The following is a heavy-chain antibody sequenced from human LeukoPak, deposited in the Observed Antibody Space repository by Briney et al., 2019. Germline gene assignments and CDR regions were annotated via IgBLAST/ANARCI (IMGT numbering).Heavy chain of an antibody. CDR1: GFTFSSYW. CDR2: IRGSGGGS. CDR3: GRDPNGDYVGAFEF. D-gene: IGHD4-17*01. V-gene: IGHV3-23*01. J-gene: IGHJ3*01. Sequence: GGSLRLSCAASGFTFSSYWMSWVRQAPGKGLEWVSSIRGSGGGSFYADSVKGRFTMTRDNSKSTLYLQMNSLRAGDTAVYFCGRDPNGDYVGAFEFWGQGTLVTVSS.